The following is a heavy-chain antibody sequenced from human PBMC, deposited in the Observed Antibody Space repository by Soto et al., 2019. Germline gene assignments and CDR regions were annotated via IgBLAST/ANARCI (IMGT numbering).Heavy chain of an antibody. CDR2: MNPNRGNT. CDR1: GYTFTSYD. CDR3: ARDCISTSCYEAYYGMDV. D-gene: IGHD2-2*01. Sequence: QVQLVQSGAEVKKPGASVKVSCKASGYTFTSYDINWVRQATGQGLEWMGWMNPNRGNTGYAQKFQGRVTMTRNTSISTAYMELSSLRSEDTAVYYCARDCISTSCYEAYYGMDVWGQGTTVTVSS. V-gene: IGHV1-8*01. J-gene: IGHJ6*02.